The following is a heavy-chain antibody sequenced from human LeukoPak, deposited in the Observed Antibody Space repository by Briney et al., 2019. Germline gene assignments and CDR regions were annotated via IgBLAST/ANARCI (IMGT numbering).Heavy chain of an antibody. CDR1: GFTFSNAW. CDR2: IKSKTDGGTT. CDR3: TTGGNGTTLFDY. V-gene: IGHV3-15*01. D-gene: IGHD1-7*01. J-gene: IGHJ4*02. Sequence: KPGGSLRLSCAASGFTFSNAWVSWVRQAPGKGLEWVGRIKSKTDGGTTDYAAPVKGRFTISRDDSKNTLYLQMNSLKTEDTAVYYCTTGGNGTTLFDYWGQGTLVTVSS.